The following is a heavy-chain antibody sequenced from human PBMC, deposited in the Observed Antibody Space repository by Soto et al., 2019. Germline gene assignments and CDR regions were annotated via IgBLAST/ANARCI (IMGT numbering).Heavy chain of an antibody. CDR2: IRSKANRYAT. J-gene: IGHJ3*02. Sequence: EVQLVESGGGLVQPGGSLKLSCAASGFTFSGSAMHWVRQASGKGLEWVGRIRSKANRYATAYAASVKGRFTISRDDSKKTAYLQMNSLKTEDTAVYYCTSPRTTGTTFNAFDIWGQGTMVTVSS. CDR3: TSPRTTGTTFNAFDI. CDR1: GFTFSGSA. D-gene: IGHD1-1*01. V-gene: IGHV3-73*02.